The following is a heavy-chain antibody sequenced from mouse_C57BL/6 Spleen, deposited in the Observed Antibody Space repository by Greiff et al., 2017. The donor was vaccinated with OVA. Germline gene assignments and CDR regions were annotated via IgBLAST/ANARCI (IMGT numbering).Heavy chain of an antibody. J-gene: IGHJ1*03. D-gene: IGHD2-3*01. V-gene: IGHV1-63*01. Sequence: QVQLKQSGAELVRPGTSVKMSCKASGYTFTNYWIGWAKQRPGHGLEWIGDIYPGGGYTNYNEKFKGKATLTADKSSSTAYMQFSSLTSEDSAIYYCARSTAGDGYLRDFRYFDVWGTGTTVTVSS. CDR2: IYPGGGYT. CDR3: ARSTAGDGYLRDFRYFDV. CDR1: GYTFTNYW.